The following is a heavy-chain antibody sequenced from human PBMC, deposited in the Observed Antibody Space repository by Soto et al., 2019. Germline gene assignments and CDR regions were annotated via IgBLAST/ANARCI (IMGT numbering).Heavy chain of an antibody. J-gene: IGHJ3*02. V-gene: IGHV3-30*18. CDR2: ISYDGSNK. D-gene: IGHD1-26*01. CDR1: GFIFSDYG. Sequence: PGGSLRLSCAASGFIFSDYGMHWVRQAPGKGLERVTVISYDGSNKYYANSGKGRFTISRDNSKNTLYLQMNSLRAEDTAVYYCAKSLSGGTLRGAFDIWGQGTMVPVSS. CDR3: AKSLSGGTLRGAFDI.